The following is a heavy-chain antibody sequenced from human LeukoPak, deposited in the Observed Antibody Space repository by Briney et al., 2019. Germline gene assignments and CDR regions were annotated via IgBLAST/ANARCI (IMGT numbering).Heavy chain of an antibody. Sequence: SETLSLTCTISGGXINSYFCSWIRQPAGKGLEWIGRIYSSGSTNYNSSLKSRVSMSVDTSKNQFSLRLSSVTAADTAVYYCARDAYDYGDYTIDYWGQGTLVTVSS. CDR3: ARDAYDYGDYTIDY. CDR2: IYSSGST. V-gene: IGHV4-4*07. CDR1: GGXINSYF. J-gene: IGHJ4*02. D-gene: IGHD4-17*01.